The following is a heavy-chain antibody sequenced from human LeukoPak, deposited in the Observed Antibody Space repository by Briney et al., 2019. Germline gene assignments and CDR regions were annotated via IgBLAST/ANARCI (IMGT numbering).Heavy chain of an antibody. CDR1: GFTFSSYT. D-gene: IGHD3-10*01. V-gene: IGHV3-23*01. Sequence: GGSLRPSCAASGFTFSSYTMSWVRQAPGKGLEWVSGISGSGGRTYYADSVKGRFTVSRDNSRNTLDLQMNSLRAEDTAVYYCAKAPYGSGSPNPPHYDYWGQGTLVTVSS. CDR2: ISGSGGRT. CDR3: AKAPYGSGSPNPPHYDY. J-gene: IGHJ4*02.